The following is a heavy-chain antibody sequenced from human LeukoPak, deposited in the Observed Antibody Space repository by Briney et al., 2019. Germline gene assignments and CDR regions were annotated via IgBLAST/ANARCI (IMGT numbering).Heavy chain of an antibody. CDR1: CGSININRYY. CDR3: ARHEDSSGYPASFDY. D-gene: IGHD3-22*01. CDR2: LYYSETT. J-gene: IGHJ4*02. Sequence: SETLSLTCTVSCGSININRYYWRWIRHPPGKGLEWIGHLYYSETTLYSPSLKSRVTISVDTSKNQFSLKLSSVTAADTAVYYCARHEDSSGYPASFDYWGQGSLVTVSS. V-gene: IGHV4-39*01.